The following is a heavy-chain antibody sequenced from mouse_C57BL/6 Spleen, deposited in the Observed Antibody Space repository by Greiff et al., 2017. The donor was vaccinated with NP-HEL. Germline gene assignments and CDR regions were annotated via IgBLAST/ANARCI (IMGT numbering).Heavy chain of an antibody. CDR1: GYTFTSYW. V-gene: IGHV1-5*01. CDR2: IYPGNSDT. Sequence: EVQLQQSGTVLARPGASVKMSCKTSGYTFTSYWLHWVKQRPGQGLEWIGAIYPGNSDTSYNQTFKGKAKLTAVTSASTAYMGLSSLTNKDYAVYYCTRSRTITTDSYNFDYWGQGTTLTVSS. CDR3: TRSRTITTDSYNFDY. D-gene: IGHD1-1*01. J-gene: IGHJ2*01.